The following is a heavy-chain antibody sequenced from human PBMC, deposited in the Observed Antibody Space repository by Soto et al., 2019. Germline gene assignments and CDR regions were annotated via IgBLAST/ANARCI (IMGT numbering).Heavy chain of an antibody. CDR3: ATGDKAGAAERLYYYYGMDV. V-gene: IGHV3-33*01. CDR2: IWYDRSTK. Sequence: QVQLVESGGGVVQPGRSLRLSCAASGFTFSSYGMHWVRQAPGKGLEWVAVIWYDRSTKYYADSVKGRFTISRDNSKSTLYLQMNSLRAEDTAVYYGATGDKAGAAERLYYYYGMDVWGQGTTVTVSS. J-gene: IGHJ6*02. CDR1: GFTFSSYG. D-gene: IGHD6-19*01.